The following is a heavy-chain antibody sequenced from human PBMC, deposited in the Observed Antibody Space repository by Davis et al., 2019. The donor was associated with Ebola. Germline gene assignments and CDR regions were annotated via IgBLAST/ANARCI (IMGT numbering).Heavy chain of an antibody. J-gene: IGHJ4*02. CDR3: TRLGDYSDYGGHY. CDR2: IRSKPNDYAT. Sequence: GESLKISCVASGFTFTTSAMHWVRQASGKGLEWIGRIRSKPNDYATAYAASVKGRFTISRDDAENTSYLQMNSLKIEDTAVYFCTRLGDYSDYGGHYWGQGTVVTVSS. V-gene: IGHV3-73*01. CDR1: GFTFTTSA. D-gene: IGHD4-11*01.